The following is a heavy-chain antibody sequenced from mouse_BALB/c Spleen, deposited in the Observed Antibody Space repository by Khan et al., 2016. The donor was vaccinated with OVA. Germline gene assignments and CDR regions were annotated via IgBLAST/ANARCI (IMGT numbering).Heavy chain of an antibody. D-gene: IGHD2-10*01. CDR1: GFSLTNYG. CDR3: ARQPYYHYNIMDY. V-gene: IGHV2-6-1*01. CDR2: IWSDGST. J-gene: IGHJ4*01. Sequence: QVQLKESGPGLVAPSQSLSITCTISGFSLTNYGVHWVRQPPGKGLEWLVVIWSDGSTTYNSALNSRLTISKDNSKSQVFLKMNSIQTDDTAMYFCARQPYYHYNIMDYWGQGTSVTVSS.